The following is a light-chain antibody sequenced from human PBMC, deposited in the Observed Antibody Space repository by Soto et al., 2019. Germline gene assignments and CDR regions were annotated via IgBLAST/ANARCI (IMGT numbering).Light chain of an antibody. J-gene: IGLJ1*01. Sequence: QSLLTQSPAASASLGASVKLTCTLSSGHSSYAIAWHQQQPEKGPRYLMKLNSDGSHSKGDGIPDRFSGSSSGAERYLTISSLQSEDEADYYCQTWGTGIQVFGTGTKVTVL. CDR2: LNSDGSH. CDR3: QTWGTGIQV. CDR1: SGHSSYA. V-gene: IGLV4-69*01.